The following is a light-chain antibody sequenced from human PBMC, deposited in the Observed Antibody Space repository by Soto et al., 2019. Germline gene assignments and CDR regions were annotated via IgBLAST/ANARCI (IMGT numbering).Light chain of an antibody. CDR2: DAS. J-gene: IGKJ1*01. Sequence: EIQMTQSPSTLSASVGDRVTITCRASQSVSYWLAWYQQNPGKAPKLLVHDASTLLSGVPSRFSGSVSGTEFILTIGSLQPDDFATYYCQEYKSYPWTFGQGTKV. CDR1: QSVSYW. V-gene: IGKV1-5*01. CDR3: QEYKSYPWT.